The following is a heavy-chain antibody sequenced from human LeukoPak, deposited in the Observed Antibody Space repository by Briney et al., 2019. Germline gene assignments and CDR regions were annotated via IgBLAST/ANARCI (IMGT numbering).Heavy chain of an antibody. CDR2: ISGSGGST. Sequence: GGSLRLSCAASGFTFSSYAMSWVRQAPGKGLEWVSAISGSGGSTYYADSVKGRFTISRDNAKNSLDLQINSLGAEDTAVYYCARGLDCRSTSCYLDNWGQGTLVTVSS. V-gene: IGHV3-23*01. CDR1: GFTFSSYA. D-gene: IGHD2-2*01. J-gene: IGHJ4*02. CDR3: ARGLDCRSTSCYLDN.